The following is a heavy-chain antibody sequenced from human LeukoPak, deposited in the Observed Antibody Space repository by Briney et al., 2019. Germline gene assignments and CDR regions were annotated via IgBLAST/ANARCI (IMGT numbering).Heavy chain of an antibody. D-gene: IGHD3-10*01. V-gene: IGHV3-15*01. J-gene: IGHJ4*02. Sequence: PGGSLRLSCAASGFTFSNAWMSWVRQAPGKGLEWVGRIKSKTDGGTTDYAAPVKGRFTISRDDSKNTLYLQMNSLKTEDTAVYYCTTDTYGLWFGELIDYWGQGTLVTVSS. CDR1: GFTFSNAW. CDR3: TTDTYGLWFGELIDY. CDR2: IKSKTDGGTT.